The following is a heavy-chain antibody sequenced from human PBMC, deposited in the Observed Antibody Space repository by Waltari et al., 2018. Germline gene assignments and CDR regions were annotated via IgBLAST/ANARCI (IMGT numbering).Heavy chain of an antibody. V-gene: IGHV4-39*01. Sequence: QLQLQESGPGLVKPSETLSLTCTVSGGPISSSSYSWGWIRQPPGKGLEWIGSIYYSGSTYYNPSLKSRVTISVDTSKNQFSLKLSSVTAADTAVYYCARQKFIDLWEDYFDYWGQGTLVTVSS. D-gene: IGHD3-3*01. CDR1: GGPISSSSYS. CDR3: ARQKFIDLWEDYFDY. J-gene: IGHJ4*02. CDR2: IYYSGST.